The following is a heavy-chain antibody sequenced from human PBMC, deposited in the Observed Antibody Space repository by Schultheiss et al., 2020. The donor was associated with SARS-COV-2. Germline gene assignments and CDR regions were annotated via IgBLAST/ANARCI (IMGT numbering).Heavy chain of an antibody. V-gene: IGHV4-38-2*01. CDR3: ARHDDSGYDFDY. CDR2: IYTSGST. D-gene: IGHD5-12*01. Sequence: SETLSLTCAVSGYSISSGYYWGWIRQPAGKGLEWIGRIYTSGSTNYNPSLKSRVTISVDTSKNQFSLKLSSVTAADTAVYYCARHDDSGYDFDYWGQGTLVTVSS. J-gene: IGHJ4*02. CDR1: GYSISSGYY.